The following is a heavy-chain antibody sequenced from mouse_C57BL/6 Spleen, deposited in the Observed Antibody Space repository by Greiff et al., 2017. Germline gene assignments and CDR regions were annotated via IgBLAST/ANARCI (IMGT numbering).Heavy chain of an antibody. CDR3: ASALLETAMDY. Sequence: VQLKQSVAELVRPGASVKLSCTASGFNIKNTYMHWVKQRPEQGLGWIGRIDPANGNTKYAPKFQGKATITADTYSNTAYLQLSSLTSEDTAIYYCASALLETAMDYWGQGTSVTVSS. J-gene: IGHJ4*01. D-gene: IGHD2-1*01. V-gene: IGHV14-3*01. CDR1: GFNIKNTY. CDR2: IDPANGNT.